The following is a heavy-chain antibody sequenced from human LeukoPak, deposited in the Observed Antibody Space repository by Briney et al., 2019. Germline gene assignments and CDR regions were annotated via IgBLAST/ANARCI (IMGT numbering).Heavy chain of an antibody. Sequence: ASVKVSCKASGYTFTGYYMHWVRQAPGQGLEWMGWINPNSGGTNYAQKFQGRVTMTRDTSISTAYMELSRLRSDDTAVYYCAREGIAAAGTEYYFYYYMDVWGKGTTVTISS. V-gene: IGHV1-2*02. CDR3: AREGIAAAGTEYYFYYYMDV. J-gene: IGHJ6*03. D-gene: IGHD6-13*01. CDR2: INPNSGGT. CDR1: GYTFTGYY.